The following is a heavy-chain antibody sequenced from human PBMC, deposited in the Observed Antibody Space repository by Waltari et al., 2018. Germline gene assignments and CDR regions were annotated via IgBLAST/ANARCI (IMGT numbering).Heavy chain of an antibody. CDR3: ARVNSNYVNWFDP. D-gene: IGHD4-4*01. J-gene: IGHJ5*02. Sequence: EEQLVESGGGVVRPGGSLRLSCAASGFPFVLYAMAWVRQAPGKGLEWVSGINWDGSSTGYADSVKGRFTISRDNAKNSLHLHVNSLTAEDTAFYYCARVNSNYVNWFDPWGQGTLVIVSS. CDR1: GFPFVLYA. CDR2: INWDGSST. V-gene: IGHV3-20*04.